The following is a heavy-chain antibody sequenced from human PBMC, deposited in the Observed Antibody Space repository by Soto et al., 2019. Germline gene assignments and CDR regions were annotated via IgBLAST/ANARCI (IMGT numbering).Heavy chain of an antibody. CDR3: ARVGIVILVPTWFDP. CDR2: IYYSGST. D-gene: IGHD2-8*01. Sequence: SETLSLTCTVSGGSISSGDYYWSWIRHPPGNGLEWIGYIYYSGSTYYNPSLKSRVTISVYTSKNQFSLKLSSVTAADTAVYYCARVGIVILVPTWFDPWGQGTLVPFS. CDR1: GGSISSGDYY. J-gene: IGHJ5*02. V-gene: IGHV4-30-4*01.